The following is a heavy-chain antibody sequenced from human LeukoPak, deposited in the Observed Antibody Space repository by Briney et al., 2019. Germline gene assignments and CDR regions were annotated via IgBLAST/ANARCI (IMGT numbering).Heavy chain of an antibody. Sequence: GGSLRLSCAASGFTFDDYAMHWVRQAPGKGLEWVSGISWNSGSMGYADSVKGRFTISRDNAKNSLYLQMNSLRAEDTALYYCAKDRSGYLNYWGQGTLVTVSS. V-gene: IGHV3-9*01. CDR1: GFTFDDYA. D-gene: IGHD3-3*01. CDR2: ISWNSGSM. CDR3: AKDRSGYLNY. J-gene: IGHJ4*02.